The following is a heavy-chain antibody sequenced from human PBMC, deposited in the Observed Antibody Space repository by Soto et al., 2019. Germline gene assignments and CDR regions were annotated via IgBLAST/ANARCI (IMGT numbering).Heavy chain of an antibody. J-gene: IGHJ4*02. CDR1: GGTFRSYA. V-gene: IGHV1-69*13. CDR2: IIPIFDTA. Sequence: SVKVSCKASGGTFRSYAISWVRQAPGQGLEWMGGIIPIFDTANYAQKFQGRVTITADESTSTAYMELSSLRSEDTAVYYCAATTYYYDSGPEWWHFDFWGQGTLVTVSS. CDR3: AATTYYYDSGPEWWHFDF. D-gene: IGHD3-22*01.